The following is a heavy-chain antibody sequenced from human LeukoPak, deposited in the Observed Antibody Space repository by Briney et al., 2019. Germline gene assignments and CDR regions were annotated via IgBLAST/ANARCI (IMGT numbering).Heavy chain of an antibody. D-gene: IGHD5-18*01. J-gene: IGHJ4*02. Sequence: PGGSLRLSCAASGFTFSSYDMSWVRQAPGKGLEWVPAISGSGGITYYPDSEKGRFTVSRDNSKNTLYLQMNSLRAEDTAIYYCAKRLPFYYDYWGQGILVTVSS. CDR3: AKRLPFYYDY. CDR2: ISGSGGIT. CDR1: GFTFSSYD. V-gene: IGHV3-23*01.